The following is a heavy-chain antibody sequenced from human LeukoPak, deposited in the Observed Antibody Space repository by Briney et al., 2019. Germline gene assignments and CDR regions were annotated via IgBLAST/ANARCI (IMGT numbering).Heavy chain of an antibody. D-gene: IGHD6-19*01. CDR3: AKDRYSSGWFRGGAYDY. CDR2: ISGSGGST. Sequence: PGGSLRLSCAASGFTFSSYAMSWVRQAPGKGLEWVSAISGSGGSTYYADSVKGWFTISRDNSKNTLYLQMNSLRAEDTAVYYCAKDRYSSGWFRGGAYDYWGQGTLVTASS. CDR1: GFTFSSYA. J-gene: IGHJ4*02. V-gene: IGHV3-23*01.